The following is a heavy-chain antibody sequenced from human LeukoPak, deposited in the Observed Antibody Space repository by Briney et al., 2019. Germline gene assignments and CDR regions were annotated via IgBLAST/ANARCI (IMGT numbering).Heavy chain of an antibody. CDR1: GGSISSSSYY. CDR2: IYYSGST. J-gene: IGHJ4*02. CDR3: ADYYGSGGYIDY. V-gene: IGHV4-39*01. D-gene: IGHD3-10*01. Sequence: SETLSFTCTVSGGSISSSSYYWGWIRQPPGKGLEWIGSIYYSGSTYYNPSLKSRVTISVDTSKNQFSLKLSSVTAADTAVYYCADYYGSGGYIDYWGQGTLVTVSS.